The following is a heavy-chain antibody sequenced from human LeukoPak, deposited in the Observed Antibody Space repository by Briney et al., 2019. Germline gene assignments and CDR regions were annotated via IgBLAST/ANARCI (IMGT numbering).Heavy chain of an antibody. J-gene: IGHJ6*03. CDR2: MNPNSGNT. V-gene: IGHV1-8*01. CDR3: ARAVASRSYYYYYYMDV. Sequence: RASVKVSCKASGYTFTSYDINWVRQATGQGLEWMGWMNPNSGNTGYAQKFQGRVTMTRNTSISTAYMELSSLRSEDTAVYYCARAVASRSYYYYYYMDVWGKGTTVTVSS. CDR1: GYTFTSYD. D-gene: IGHD2-15*01.